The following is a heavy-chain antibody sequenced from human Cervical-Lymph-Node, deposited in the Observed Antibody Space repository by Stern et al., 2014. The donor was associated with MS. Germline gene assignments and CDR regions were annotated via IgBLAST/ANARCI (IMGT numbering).Heavy chain of an antibody. D-gene: IGHD3-22*01. CDR1: GFTFTSSA. Sequence: QMQLVQSGPEVKKPGTSVKVSCKASGFTFTSSAVQWVRQARGQRLEWIGWVVVGSGNTTSAQKFQERVTITRDMSTSTAYMELSSLRSEDTAVYYCAAEPMYYSDSVGAFDIWGQGTMVTVSS. V-gene: IGHV1-58*01. CDR2: VVVGSGNT. CDR3: AAEPMYYSDSVGAFDI. J-gene: IGHJ3*02.